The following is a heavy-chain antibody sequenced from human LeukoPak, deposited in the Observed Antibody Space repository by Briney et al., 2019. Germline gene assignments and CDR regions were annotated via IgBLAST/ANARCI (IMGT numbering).Heavy chain of an antibody. CDR1: GFTFSSYG. Sequence: GRSLRLSCAASGFTFSSYGMHWVRQSPGRGLEWVSFLSFVGSNEFYADSLKGRFTISRDNSKDTLYLQMDSLRAEDTALYYCAREEHDYVWGSYRYYYYYGIDVWGQGTTVTVSS. CDR3: AREEHDYVWGSYRYYYYYGIDV. J-gene: IGHJ6*02. V-gene: IGHV3-30*03. D-gene: IGHD3-16*02. CDR2: LSFVGSNE.